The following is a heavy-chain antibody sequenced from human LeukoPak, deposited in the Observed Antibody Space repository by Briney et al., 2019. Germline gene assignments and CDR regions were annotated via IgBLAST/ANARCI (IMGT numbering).Heavy chain of an antibody. CDR1: GFNFNSYA. D-gene: IGHD1-26*01. Sequence: GGSLRLSCAASGFNFNSYALSWVRHAPGKGLECVSGISGSGGATKYADSVEGRLTISRDNAKNTLFLQMSSLRAEDTAIYYCAKGIESSGTYYTSFDYWGQGTLVTVSS. J-gene: IGHJ4*02. CDR2: ISGSGGAT. V-gene: IGHV3-23*01. CDR3: AKGIESSGTYYTSFDY.